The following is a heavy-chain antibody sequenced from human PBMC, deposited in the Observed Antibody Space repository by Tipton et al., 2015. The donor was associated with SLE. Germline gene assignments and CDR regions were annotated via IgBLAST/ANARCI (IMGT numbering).Heavy chain of an antibody. Sequence: TLSLTCTVSLYSIGSGFYWDWVRQAPGKGLEWVATMHHNGSTYYNPSLRSRVAVSMDTSRNQFSLRPKSVTAADTAVYYCATGHFDFWGQGRLVTVSS. D-gene: IGHD1-1*01. CDR2: MHHNGST. J-gene: IGHJ5*01. CDR1: LYSIGSGFY. V-gene: IGHV4-38-2*02. CDR3: ATGHFDF.